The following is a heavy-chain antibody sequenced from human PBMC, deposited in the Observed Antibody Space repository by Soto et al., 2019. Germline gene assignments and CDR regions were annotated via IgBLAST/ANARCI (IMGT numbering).Heavy chain of an antibody. CDR2: ISSSSSTI. J-gene: IGHJ5*02. CDR1: GFTFSSYS. V-gene: IGHV3-48*01. CDR3: TTNYYDSSGYDNWFDP. Sequence: GGSLRLSCAASGFTFSSYSMNWVRQAPGKGLEWVSYISSSSSTIYYAVSVKGRFTISRDNAKNSLYLQMNSLRAEDTAVYYCTTNYYDSSGYDNWFDPWGQGTLVTVSS. D-gene: IGHD3-22*01.